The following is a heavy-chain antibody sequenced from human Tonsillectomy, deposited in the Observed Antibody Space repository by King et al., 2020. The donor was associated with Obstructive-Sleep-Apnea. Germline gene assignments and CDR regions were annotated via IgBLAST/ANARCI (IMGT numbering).Heavy chain of an antibody. V-gene: IGHV1-24*01. D-gene: IGHD3-22*01. CDR1: GYTLTELS. CDR3: ATRLLYYYDSSGYYPFDY. Sequence: VQLVQSGAEVKKPGASVKVSCNVSGYTLTELSMHWVRQAPGKGLEWMGGFDPEDGETIYAQKFQGRVTMTEDTSTDTAYMELSSLRSEDTAVYYCATRLLYYYDSSGYYPFDYWGQGTLVTVSS. J-gene: IGHJ4*02. CDR2: FDPEDGET.